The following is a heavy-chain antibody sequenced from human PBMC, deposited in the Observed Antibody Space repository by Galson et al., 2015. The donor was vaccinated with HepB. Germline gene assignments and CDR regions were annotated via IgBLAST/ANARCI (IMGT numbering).Heavy chain of an antibody. Sequence: SLRLSCAASGFTFSSYEMNWVRQAPGKGLEWVSHISSSGNIIYYADSVKGRFTISRDNTKNSLFLQMNSLRPEDTAVYFCVRVLWLVTDSWGQGTLGTGSS. CDR2: ISSSGNII. CDR3: VRVLWLVTDS. V-gene: IGHV3-48*03. CDR1: GFTFSSYE. D-gene: IGHD6-19*01. J-gene: IGHJ4*02.